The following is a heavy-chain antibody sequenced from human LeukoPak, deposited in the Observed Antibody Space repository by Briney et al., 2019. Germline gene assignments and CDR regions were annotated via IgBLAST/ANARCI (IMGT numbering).Heavy chain of an antibody. CDR2: IYSGGST. Sequence: PGGSLRLSCAASGFTFRDYTMSWVRQAPGKGLEWVSVIYSGGSTYYADSVKGRFTISRDNSKNTLYLQMNSLRAEDTAVYYCARVGDTVKFDPWGQGTLVTVSS. V-gene: IGHV3-53*01. D-gene: IGHD5-18*01. J-gene: IGHJ5*02. CDR3: ARVGDTVKFDP. CDR1: GFTFRDYT.